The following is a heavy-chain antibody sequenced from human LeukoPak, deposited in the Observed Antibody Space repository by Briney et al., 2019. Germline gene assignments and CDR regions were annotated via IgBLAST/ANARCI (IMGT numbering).Heavy chain of an antibody. Sequence: PSETLSLTCTVSGGSISSSSYYWGWIRQPPGKGLEWIGSIYYSGSTYYNPSLKSRVTISVDTSKNQFSLKLSSVTAADTAVYYCARVAQTPGGNLVGDAFDIWGQGTMVTVSS. D-gene: IGHD4-23*01. V-gene: IGHV4-39*07. J-gene: IGHJ3*02. CDR2: IYYSGST. CDR1: GGSISSSSYY. CDR3: ARVAQTPGGNLVGDAFDI.